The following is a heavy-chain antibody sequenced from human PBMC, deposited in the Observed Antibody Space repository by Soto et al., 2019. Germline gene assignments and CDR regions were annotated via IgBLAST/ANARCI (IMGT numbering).Heavy chain of an antibody. Sequence: EVQLVESGGGLVQPGGSLRLSCAASGFTFSAYWMHWVRQAPGKGLVWVSRIKGDASSIAYADSERGRFTISRDNAKNTLYRQTNSLRAEDTAVYYCARGLRGYYGKDVWGQGTTVTVSS. CDR3: ARGLRGYYGKDV. D-gene: IGHD4-17*01. CDR1: GFTFSAYW. J-gene: IGHJ6*02. CDR2: IKGDASSI. V-gene: IGHV3-74*01.